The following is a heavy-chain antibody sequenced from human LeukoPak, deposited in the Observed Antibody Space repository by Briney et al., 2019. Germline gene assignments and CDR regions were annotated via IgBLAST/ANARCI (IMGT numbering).Heavy chain of an antibody. V-gene: IGHV1-8*01. CDR3: ARMHYYDSGGSNWFDL. D-gene: IGHD3-10*01. CDR1: GYTFTNYD. Sequence: ASVKVSCKTSGYTFTNYDINWVRQAAGQGLEWMGWMNPNSGDTGYAHKFQGRVTMTADTSINTAYMELSSLRSEDTAVYYCARMHYYDSGGSNWFDLWGQGPLVTVSS. CDR2: MNPNSGDT. J-gene: IGHJ5*02.